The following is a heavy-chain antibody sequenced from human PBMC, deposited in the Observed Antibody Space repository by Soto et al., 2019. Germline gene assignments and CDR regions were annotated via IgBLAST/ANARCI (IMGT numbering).Heavy chain of an antibody. D-gene: IGHD3-22*01. Sequence: SETLSLTCTVSGGSISSGGYYWSWIRQHPGKGLEWIGYIYYSGSTYYNPSLKSRVTISVDTSKNQFSLKLSSVTAADTAVYYGAGERLLLPESYFDYWGGEPRFTAPS. V-gene: IGHV4-31*03. CDR2: IYYSGST. CDR3: AGERLLLPESYFDY. J-gene: IGHJ4*02. CDR1: GGSISSGGYY.